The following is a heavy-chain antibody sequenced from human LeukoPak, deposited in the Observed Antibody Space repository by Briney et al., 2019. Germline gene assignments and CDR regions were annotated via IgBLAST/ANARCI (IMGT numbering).Heavy chain of an antibody. CDR1: GFTFSTYV. CDR2: IRSKANSYAT. J-gene: IGHJ5*02. V-gene: IGHV3-73*01. D-gene: IGHD2-2*01. Sequence: GGSLRLSCEASGFTFSTYVMSWVRQASGKGLEWVGRIRSKANSYATAYAASVKGRFTISRDDSKNTAYLQMNSLKTEDTAVYYCTRPYCSSTSCPEYNWFDPWGQGTLVTVSS. CDR3: TRPYCSSTSCPEYNWFDP.